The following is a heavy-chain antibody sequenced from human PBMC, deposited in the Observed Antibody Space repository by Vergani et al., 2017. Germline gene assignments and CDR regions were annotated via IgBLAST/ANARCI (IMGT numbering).Heavy chain of an antibody. CDR2: TYYRSKWYN. J-gene: IGHJ3*02. CDR1: GDSVSSNSAA. Sequence: QVQLQQSGPGLVKPSQTLSLTCAISGDSVSSNSAAWNWIRQSPSRGLEWLGRTYYRSKWYNDYAVSVKSRTTINPDTSKNQFSLQLNSVTPEDTAVYYCAREELGTIPIFGVVIIQGAFDIWGQGTMVTVSS. V-gene: IGHV6-1*01. CDR3: AREELGTIPIFGVVIIQGAFDI. D-gene: IGHD3-3*01.